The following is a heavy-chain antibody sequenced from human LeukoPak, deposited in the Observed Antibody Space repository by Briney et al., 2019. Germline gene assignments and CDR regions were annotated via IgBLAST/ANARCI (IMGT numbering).Heavy chain of an antibody. J-gene: IGHJ4*02. Sequence: PSETLSLTCAVSGGSFSGYYWSWIRQPPGKGLEWIGEINHSGSTNYNPSLKSRVTISVDTSKNQFSLKLSSVTAADTAVYYCARGRDSSWLPFDYWGQGTLVTVSS. CDR1: GGSFSGYY. D-gene: IGHD6-13*01. CDR3: ARGRDSSWLPFDY. CDR2: INHSGST. V-gene: IGHV4-34*01.